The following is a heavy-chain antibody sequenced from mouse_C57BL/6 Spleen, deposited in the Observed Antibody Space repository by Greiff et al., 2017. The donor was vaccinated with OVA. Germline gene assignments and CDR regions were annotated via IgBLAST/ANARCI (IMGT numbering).Heavy chain of an antibody. Sequence: EVKLVESGGGLVKPGGSLKLSCAASGFTFSDYGMHWVRQAPEKGLEWVAYISSGSSTIYYADTVKGRFTISRDNAKNTLFLQMTSLRSEDTAMYYCARDDYDGGYFDDWGQGTTLTVSS. V-gene: IGHV5-17*01. CDR2: ISSGSSTI. J-gene: IGHJ2*01. D-gene: IGHD2-4*01. CDR1: GFTFSDYG. CDR3: ARDDYDGGYFDD.